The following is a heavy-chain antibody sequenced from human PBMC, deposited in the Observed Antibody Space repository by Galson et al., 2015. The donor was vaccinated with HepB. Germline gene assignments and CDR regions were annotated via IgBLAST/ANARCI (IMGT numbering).Heavy chain of an antibody. CDR1: GFSFSTYS. CDR2: ISGNSDYI. D-gene: IGHD1-26*01. J-gene: IGHJ4*02. Sequence: SLRLSCAASGFSFSTYSMSWVRQAPGKGLEWVSSISGNSDYIYYADSVKGRFTISRDNAKNSLYLQMNSLRAGDTALHYCVRSAIVGSAKGYFEYWGQGILVTVSS. CDR3: VRSAIVGSAKGYFEY. V-gene: IGHV3-21*06.